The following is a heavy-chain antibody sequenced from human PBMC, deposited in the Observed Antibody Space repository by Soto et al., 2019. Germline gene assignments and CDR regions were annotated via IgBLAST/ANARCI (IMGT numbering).Heavy chain of an antibody. CDR2: IRAGDGYT. CDR1: GYTFTTSA. Sequence: ASVKVSFKTSGYTFTTSAIHWVRQAPGQSLEWMGLIRAGDGYTKYSQKFQGRVTFTRDTSASTAYMDLSSLRSEDTAVYFCARNDFWSSNNWFDPWGQGTLVTVSS. V-gene: IGHV1-3*01. D-gene: IGHD3-3*01. J-gene: IGHJ5*02. CDR3: ARNDFWSSNNWFDP.